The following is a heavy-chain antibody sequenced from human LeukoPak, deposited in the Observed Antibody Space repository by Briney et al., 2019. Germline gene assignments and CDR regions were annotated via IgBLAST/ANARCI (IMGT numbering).Heavy chain of an antibody. CDR3: ARLPAYCSGGSCYYYYGMDV. CDR2: IYYSGST. V-gene: IGHV4-59*08. D-gene: IGHD2-15*01. J-gene: IGHJ6*02. Sequence: SETLSLTCTVSGGSISSYYWSWIRQPPGKGLEWIGYIYYSGSTNYNPSLKSRVTISVDTSKNQFSLKLSSVTAADTAVYYCARLPAYCSGGSCYYYYGMDVWGQGTTVTVSS. CDR1: GGSISSYY.